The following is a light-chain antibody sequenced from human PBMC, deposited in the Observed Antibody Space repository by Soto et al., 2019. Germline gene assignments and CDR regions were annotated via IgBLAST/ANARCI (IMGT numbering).Light chain of an antibody. CDR1: QSVWNNY. Sequence: ENVLTQSPGTLSLSPGERATLSCRASQSVWNNYLAWYQQKPGQAPRLLIYGASSRATGIPDRFSGSGSGTVFSLTINRLEPEDAAVYYCQHYDGSVTFGQGTKVEIK. CDR3: QHYDGSVT. V-gene: IGKV3-20*01. CDR2: GAS. J-gene: IGKJ1*01.